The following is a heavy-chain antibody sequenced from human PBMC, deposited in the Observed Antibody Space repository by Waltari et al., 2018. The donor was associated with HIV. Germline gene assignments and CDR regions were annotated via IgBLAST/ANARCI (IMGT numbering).Heavy chain of an antibody. CDR1: GFTFRSHA. D-gene: IGHD6-19*01. J-gene: IGHJ3*02. CDR3: AGGIAVARACDI. Sequence: QVQLVESGGGVVQPGRSLRLSCAASGFTFRSHATHWVRQGPGKGLGLVAVISNDGRNKYDAESVKGRFTIAGDNSKNTLYLQMNSLRAEDTAVYYCAGGIAVARACDIWGQGTMVTVSS. V-gene: IGHV3-30*04. CDR2: ISNDGRNK.